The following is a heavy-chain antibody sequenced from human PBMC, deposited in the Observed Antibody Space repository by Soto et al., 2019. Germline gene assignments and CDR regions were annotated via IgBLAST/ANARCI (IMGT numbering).Heavy chain of an antibody. V-gene: IGHV4-59*11. CDR2: IYYNGNT. Sequence: QVQLQESGPGLVKPSETLSLTCTVSGGSISNHDWIWIRQPHGKGLEWMGYIYYNGNTNDNSSLKSRVTMSVDTAKNQISLKSRSVTAADTAVYYCTRATWYSEYWGQGTLVTVSS. CDR3: TRATWYSEY. J-gene: IGHJ4*02. D-gene: IGHD2-21*02. CDR1: GGSISNHD.